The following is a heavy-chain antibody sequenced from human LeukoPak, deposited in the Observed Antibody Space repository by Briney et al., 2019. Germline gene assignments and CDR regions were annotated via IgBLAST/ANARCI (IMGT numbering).Heavy chain of an antibody. CDR3: ARGISVAGTLDP. J-gene: IGHJ5*02. V-gene: IGHV4-61*08. CDR2: IYYSGST. CDR1: GGSISSGGYS. D-gene: IGHD6-19*01. Sequence: PSETLSLTCAVSGGSISSGGYSWSWIRQPPGKGLEWIGYIYYSGSTNYNPSLKSRVTISVDTSKNQFSLKLSSVTAADTAVYYCARGISVAGTLDPWGQGTLVTVSS.